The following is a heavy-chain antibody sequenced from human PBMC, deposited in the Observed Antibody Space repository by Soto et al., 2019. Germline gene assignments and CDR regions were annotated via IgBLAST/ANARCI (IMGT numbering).Heavy chain of an antibody. CDR1: GYTFTSYG. V-gene: IGHV1-18*01. D-gene: IGHD2-2*01. J-gene: IGHJ6*03. Sequence: GASVKVSCKASGYTFTSYGISWVRQAPGQGLEWMGWISAYNGNTNYAQKLQGRVTMTTDTSTSTAYMELRSLRSDDTAVYYCAVRLSSTRQPPVGYMDVWGKGTTVTVSS. CDR3: AVRLSSTRQPPVGYMDV. CDR2: ISAYNGNT.